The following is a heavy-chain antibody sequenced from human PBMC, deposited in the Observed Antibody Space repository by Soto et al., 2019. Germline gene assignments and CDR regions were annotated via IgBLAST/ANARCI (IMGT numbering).Heavy chain of an antibody. J-gene: IGHJ4*02. V-gene: IGHV4-61*01. CDR3: ARGATVTQYDY. CDR1: GVSVSSGSFY. D-gene: IGHD4-17*01. CDR2: GSYSGTT. Sequence: PWETLSLTCTVSGVSVSSGSFYWAWIRQPPGKGLEWIGFGSYSGTTSYKPSLKSRVTISVDTSRSQISLKVTSLTAADTAVYYCARGATVTQYDYWGQGTLVTVSS.